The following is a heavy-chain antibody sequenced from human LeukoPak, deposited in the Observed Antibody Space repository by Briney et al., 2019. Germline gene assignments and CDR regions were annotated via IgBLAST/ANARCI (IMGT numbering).Heavy chain of an antibody. Sequence: SETLSLTRTVSGGSISSYYWSWIRQPPGKGLEWIGYIYYSGSTNYNPSLKSRVTISVDTSKNQFSLKLSSVTAADTAVYYCARGRGYDFWSGYMDVWGKGTTVTVSS. V-gene: IGHV4-59*01. D-gene: IGHD3-3*01. J-gene: IGHJ6*03. CDR1: GGSISSYY. CDR2: IYYSGST. CDR3: ARGRGYDFWSGYMDV.